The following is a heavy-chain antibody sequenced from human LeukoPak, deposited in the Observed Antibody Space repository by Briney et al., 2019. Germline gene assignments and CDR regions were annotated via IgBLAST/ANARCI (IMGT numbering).Heavy chain of an antibody. CDR2: ITASGHRT. CDR1: GFTFNNYA. J-gene: IGHJ2*01. CDR3: ANGRTYYYDDVKWYFDL. D-gene: IGHD3-22*01. Sequence: PGASLRLSCAASGFTFNNYAMSWVRQAPGKGLEWVSAITASGHRTYYADSVKGRFTISRDNSMNTLYLQMHSLRAEDTAVYYCANGRTYYYDDVKWYFDLWGRGTLVSVSP. V-gene: IGHV3-23*01.